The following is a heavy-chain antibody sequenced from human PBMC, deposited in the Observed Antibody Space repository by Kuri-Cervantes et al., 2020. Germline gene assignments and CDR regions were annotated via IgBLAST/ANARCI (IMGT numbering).Heavy chain of an antibody. V-gene: IGHV3-11*04. Sequence: GESLKISCAASGFTFSDYYMSWIRQAPGKGLEWVSYISSSGSTIYYSDSVKGRFTISRDNAKNSLYLQMNSLRAEDTAVYYCARVGVGLYGMDVWGQGTTVTVSS. CDR3: ARVGVGLYGMDV. CDR1: GFTFSDYY. J-gene: IGHJ6*02. D-gene: IGHD3-3*01. CDR2: ISSSGSTI.